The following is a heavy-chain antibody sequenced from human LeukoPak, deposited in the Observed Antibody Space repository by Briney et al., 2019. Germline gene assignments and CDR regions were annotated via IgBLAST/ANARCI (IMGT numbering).Heavy chain of an antibody. CDR3: ARLRGDRTATVDC. J-gene: IGHJ4*02. CDR2: ISTFAGT. CDR1: GGSISGSY. Sequence: SESLSLTCTVSGGSISGSYWSWIRQPPGQGLEWLGVISTFAGTDYNPSLRGRVTISVDTSQNQISQTMNSVTAADTAVYYCARLRGDRTATVDCWGQGTLVTVSS. D-gene: IGHD3-10*01. V-gene: IGHV4-4*09.